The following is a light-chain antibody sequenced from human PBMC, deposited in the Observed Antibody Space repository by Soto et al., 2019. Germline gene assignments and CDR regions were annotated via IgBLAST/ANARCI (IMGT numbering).Light chain of an antibody. CDR1: SSNIGSNT. CDR3: AAWDDSLNGPGYV. J-gene: IGLJ1*01. CDR2: SNN. V-gene: IGLV1-44*01. Sequence: QSVLTQPPSASGTPGQRVTISCSGSSSNIGSNTVNWYQQLPGTAPELLIYSNNQRPSGVPDRFSGSKSGTSASLAISGLQSEDEADYYSAAWDDSLNGPGYVFGTGTKVTVL.